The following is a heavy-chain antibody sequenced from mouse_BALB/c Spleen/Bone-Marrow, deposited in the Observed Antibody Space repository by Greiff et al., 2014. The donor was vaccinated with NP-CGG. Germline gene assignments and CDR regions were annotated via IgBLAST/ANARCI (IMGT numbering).Heavy chain of an antibody. V-gene: IGHV14-3*02. Sequence: EVKLMESGAELVKPGASVKLSCTASGFNIKDTYMHWVKQRPEQGLEWIGRIDPANGNTKYDPKFQGKATITADTSSNTAYLQLSSLTSEDTAVYYCARGLLQYYHAMDYWGQGTSVTVSS. CDR2: IDPANGNT. CDR3: ARGLLQYYHAMDY. J-gene: IGHJ4*01. CDR1: GFNIKDTY. D-gene: IGHD2-3*01.